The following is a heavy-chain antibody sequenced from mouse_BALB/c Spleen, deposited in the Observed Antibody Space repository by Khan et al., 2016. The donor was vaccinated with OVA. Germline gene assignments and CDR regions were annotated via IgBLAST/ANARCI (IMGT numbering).Heavy chain of an antibody. Sequence: EVQLQQSGPELMKPGASVKISCKASGYSFNSYYMHWVTQSHGKSLEWIGYIDPFNGLTSYNQKFKGKATLTVDKSSSTAYMHLSSLTSEDSAVYYCARSLCAYWGQGTLVTVSA. J-gene: IGHJ3*01. CDR2: IDPFNGLT. V-gene: IGHV1-31*01. CDR3: ARSLCAY. CDR1: GYSFNSYY.